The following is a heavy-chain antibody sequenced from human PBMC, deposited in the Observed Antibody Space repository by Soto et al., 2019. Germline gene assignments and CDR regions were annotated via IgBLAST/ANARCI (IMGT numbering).Heavy chain of an antibody. D-gene: IGHD3-22*01. CDR3: ARDLRASSAS. CDR1: GFTFSSYW. J-gene: IGHJ5*02. Sequence: QPGGSLRLSCAVSGFTFSSYWMSWVRQAPGKGLEWVANIKEDGSEESYVDSVKGRFTISRDNVKNSLYLQMNSLRAEDTAVYYCARDLRASSASWGQGTLVTVSS. V-gene: IGHV3-7*01. CDR2: IKEDGSEE.